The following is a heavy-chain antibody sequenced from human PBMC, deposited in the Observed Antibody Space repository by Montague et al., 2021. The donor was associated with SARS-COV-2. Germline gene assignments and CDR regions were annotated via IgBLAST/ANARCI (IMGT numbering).Heavy chain of an antibody. CDR2: IYHNGKT. CDR3: AVELNYFFDY. J-gene: IGHJ4*02. CDR1: GDSITNTRYF. D-gene: IGHD1-7*01. Sequence: SETLSLTCNVSGDSITNTRYFWVWIRQPPGKALEWNGSIYHNGKTYYNPSLERRALLSIDTSKNQFYLRLSSVIASDTAVYYCAVELNYFFDYWGQGFLVTVSS. V-gene: IGHV4-39*01.